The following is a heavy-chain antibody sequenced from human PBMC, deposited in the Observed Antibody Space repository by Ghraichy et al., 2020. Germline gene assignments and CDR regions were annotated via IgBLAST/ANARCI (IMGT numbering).Heavy chain of an antibody. D-gene: IGHD6-13*01. J-gene: IGHJ6*02. V-gene: IGHV4-59*08. CDR2: IYYSGST. CDR1: GGSISSYY. Sequence: SETLSLTCTVSGGSISSYYWSWIRQPPGKGLEWIGYIYYSGSTNYNPSLKSRVTISVDTSKNQFSLKLSSVTAADTAVYYCARVAAAGGSYYYYGMDVWGQGTTVTVSS. CDR3: ARVAAAGGSYYYYGMDV.